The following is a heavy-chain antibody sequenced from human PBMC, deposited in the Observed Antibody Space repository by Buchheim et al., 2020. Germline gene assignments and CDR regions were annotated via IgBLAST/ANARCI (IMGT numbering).Heavy chain of an antibody. D-gene: IGHD6-19*01. CDR3: ARASLPLDSSGWS. Sequence: EVQLVESGGGLVQAGGSLRLSCAASGFTFSSNWMHWVRQAPGKGLVWVSRINSDGTSTGSADSVKGRFTISRDSAKHTLYLQMNSLRAEDTAVYYCARASLPLDSSGWSWGQGTL. V-gene: IGHV3-74*01. CDR1: GFTFSSNW. CDR2: INSDGTST. J-gene: IGHJ4*02.